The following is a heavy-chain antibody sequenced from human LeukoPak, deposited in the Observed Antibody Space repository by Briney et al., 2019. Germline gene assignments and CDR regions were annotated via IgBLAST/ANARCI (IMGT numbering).Heavy chain of an antibody. Sequence: SETLSLTCAVSGASISSTTNWWSWVRQPPGKGLEWIGEIHQSGSTNYNPSLKSRVAISVDTSKNQFSLKLSSVTAADTALYYCARAPWRYYGSGSYYNAFDIWGQGTMVTVSS. V-gene: IGHV4-4*02. J-gene: IGHJ3*02. CDR2: IHQSGST. CDR3: ARAPWRYYGSGSYYNAFDI. D-gene: IGHD3-10*01. CDR1: GASISSTTNW.